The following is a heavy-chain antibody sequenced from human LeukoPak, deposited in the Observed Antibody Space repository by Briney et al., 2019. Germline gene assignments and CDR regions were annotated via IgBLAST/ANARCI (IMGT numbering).Heavy chain of an antibody. CDR2: IYYSGST. D-gene: IGHD3-10*01. CDR3: ARGDKLTMVRGVPRTYFDY. Sequence: SQTLSLTCTVSGGSISSGGYYWSWIRQHPGKGLEWIGYIYYSGSTYYNPSLKSRVTIPVDTSKNQFSLKLSSVTAADTAVYYCARGDKLTMVRGVPRTYFDYWGQGTLVTVSS. CDR1: GGSISSGGYY. V-gene: IGHV4-31*03. J-gene: IGHJ4*02.